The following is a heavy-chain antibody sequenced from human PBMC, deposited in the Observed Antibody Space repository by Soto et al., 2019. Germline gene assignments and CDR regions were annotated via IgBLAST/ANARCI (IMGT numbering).Heavy chain of an antibody. CDR2: TYYRSKWYN. J-gene: IGHJ3*02. Sequence: SQTLSLTCAISGDSVSSNSAAWNWIRQSPSRGLEWLGRTYYRSKWYNDYAVSVKSRITINPDTSKNQFSLQLNSVTPEDTAVYYCAKGLRNSGSWSGFAFDIWGQGTMVTVS. CDR3: AKGLRNSGSWSGFAFDI. V-gene: IGHV6-1*01. D-gene: IGHD6-13*01. CDR1: GDSVSSNSAA.